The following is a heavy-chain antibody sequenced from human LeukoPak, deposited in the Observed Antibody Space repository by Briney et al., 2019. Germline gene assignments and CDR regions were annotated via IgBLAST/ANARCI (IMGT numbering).Heavy chain of an antibody. J-gene: IGHJ4*02. CDR1: GFTFSSYE. V-gene: IGHV3-48*03. Sequence: GGSLRLTCAASGFTFSSYEMNWVRQAPGKGLEWVSYISSSGSTIYYADSGKGRFTISRDNAKNSLYLRMNSLRAEDTAVYYCARGGYYYDSSGYYYWGQGTLVTVSS. D-gene: IGHD3-22*01. CDR2: ISSSGSTI. CDR3: ARGGYYYDSSGYYY.